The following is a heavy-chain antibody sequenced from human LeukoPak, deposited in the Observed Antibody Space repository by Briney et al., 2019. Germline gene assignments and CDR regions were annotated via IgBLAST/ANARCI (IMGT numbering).Heavy chain of an antibody. CDR3: ARGVNLGH. Sequence: GGSLRLSCAASGFTFSDYYMSWIRQAPGKGLEWVSYISYMRSSGTTIYYADSVKGRFTISRDNAKNSLYLQMDSLRAEDTAVYYCARGVNLGHWGQGTLVTVSS. V-gene: IGHV3-11*04. CDR2: ISYMRSSGTTI. D-gene: IGHD3-16*01. CDR1: GFTFSDYY. J-gene: IGHJ4*02.